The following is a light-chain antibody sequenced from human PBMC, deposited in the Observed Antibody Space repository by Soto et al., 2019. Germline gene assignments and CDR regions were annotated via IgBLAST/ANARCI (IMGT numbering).Light chain of an antibody. V-gene: IGLV1-47*01. CDR3: AAWDDSVGGPA. J-gene: IGLJ2*01. CDR2: RNN. CDR1: SSNIGSKY. Sequence: QSVLTQPPSASGTPGQRVTISCSGSSSNIGSKYVYWYQQLPGTAPKLLMYRNNQRPSGVPDRFSGSKSGTSASLAISGLRSEDEAHYYCAAWDDSVGGPAFGGVTKLTVL.